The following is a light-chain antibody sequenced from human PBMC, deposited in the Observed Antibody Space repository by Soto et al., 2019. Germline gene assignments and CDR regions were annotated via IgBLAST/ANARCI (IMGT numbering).Light chain of an antibody. CDR3: GAWDDSLRLYV. CDR1: SSNIGKYY. Sequence: QSVLTQPPSVSAAPGQTVTISCSGSSSNIGKYYVSWYQQLPGEAPKLLIYDSNKRPSGIPERFSASRSGTSATLGITGLQTGDEADYYCGAWDDSLRLYVFGPGTTLTVL. V-gene: IGLV1-51*01. J-gene: IGLJ1*01. CDR2: DSN.